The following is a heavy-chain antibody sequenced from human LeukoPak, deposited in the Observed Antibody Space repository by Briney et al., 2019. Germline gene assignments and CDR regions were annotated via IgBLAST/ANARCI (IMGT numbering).Heavy chain of an antibody. D-gene: IGHD2-8*01. J-gene: IGHJ4*02. CDR2: ISDSGASR. CDR3: APRGVPAHQIMYYFEY. V-gene: IGHV3-23*01. CDR1: GFTFSRYA. Sequence: GGSLRLSCAASGFTFSRYAMSWVRQPPGKGLEWVSLISDSGASRYYADSVGGRFTISRDNSKNTLYLQMNSLRAEDTAAYYCAPRGVPAHQIMYYFEYWGQGTLVTVSS.